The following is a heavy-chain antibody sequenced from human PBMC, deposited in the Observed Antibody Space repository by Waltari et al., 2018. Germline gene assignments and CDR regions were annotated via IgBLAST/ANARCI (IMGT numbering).Heavy chain of an antibody. J-gene: IGHJ4*02. D-gene: IGHD6-13*01. V-gene: IGHV4-39*01. CDR2: IYYSGST. CDR1: GGSISSSSYY. Sequence: QLQLQESGPGLVKPSETLSLTCTVSGGSISSSSYYWGWIRPPPGKGMEWIGSIYYSGSTYYNPSLKSRVTISVDTSKNQFSLKLSSVTAADTAVYYCASQQLVLRGPFDYWGQGTLVTVSS. CDR3: ASQQLVLRGPFDY.